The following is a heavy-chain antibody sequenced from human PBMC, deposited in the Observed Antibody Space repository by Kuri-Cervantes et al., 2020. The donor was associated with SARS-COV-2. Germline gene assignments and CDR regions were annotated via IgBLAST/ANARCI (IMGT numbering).Heavy chain of an antibody. Sequence: GESLKISCAASGFTFSDYYMSWIRQAPGKGLEWVSYISSSSSYTNYADSVKGRFTISRDNAKNTLYLQMNSLRAEDTAVYYCAKDLGIVVVISASIDYWGQGTLVTVSS. J-gene: IGHJ4*02. CDR1: GFTFSDYY. D-gene: IGHD3-22*01. V-gene: IGHV3-11*06. CDR2: ISSSSSYT. CDR3: AKDLGIVVVISASIDY.